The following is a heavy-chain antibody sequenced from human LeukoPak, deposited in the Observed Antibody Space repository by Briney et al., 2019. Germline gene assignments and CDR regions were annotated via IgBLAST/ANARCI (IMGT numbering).Heavy chain of an antibody. V-gene: IGHV1-46*01. CDR3: ARDQEAFDY. CDR1: GYTFTSYY. Sequence: ASVKVSCKASGYTFTSYYIHWVRQAPGQGLGWMGMIYPSDGSTSYAQKFQGRVTVTRDTSTSTVHMELSGLRSEDTAVYYCARDQEAFDYWGQGTLVTVSS. J-gene: IGHJ4*02. CDR2: IYPSDGST.